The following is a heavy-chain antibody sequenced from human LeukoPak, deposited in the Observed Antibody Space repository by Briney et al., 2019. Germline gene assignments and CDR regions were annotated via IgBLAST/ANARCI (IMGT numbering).Heavy chain of an antibody. D-gene: IGHD2-21*02. CDR3: AKDRKGVVVTAIDD. CDR2: ISGSGATT. CDR1: RLTLSNYA. V-gene: IGHV3-23*01. J-gene: IGHJ4*02. Sequence: GGSLRLSCAASRLTLSNYAMAWVRQAPGKGLEWVSGISGSGATTYYADSVKGRFTISSANSNNMLYLQLDSLRAEDTAIYYCAKDRKGVVVTAIDDWGQGTLVTVSS.